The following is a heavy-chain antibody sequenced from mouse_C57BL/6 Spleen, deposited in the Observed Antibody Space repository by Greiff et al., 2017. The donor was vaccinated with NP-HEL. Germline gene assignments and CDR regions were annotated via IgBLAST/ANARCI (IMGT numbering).Heavy chain of an antibody. Sequence: QVQLQQPGAELVKPGASVKLSCKASGYTFTSYWMHWVKQRPGQGLEWIGMIHPNSGSTNYNEKFKSKATLTVDKSSSTAYMQLSSLTSEDSAVYYCARSGYGNRYFDVWGTGTTVTVSS. CDR2: IHPNSGST. V-gene: IGHV1-64*01. D-gene: IGHD2-1*01. CDR3: ARSGYGNRYFDV. J-gene: IGHJ1*03. CDR1: GYTFTSYW.